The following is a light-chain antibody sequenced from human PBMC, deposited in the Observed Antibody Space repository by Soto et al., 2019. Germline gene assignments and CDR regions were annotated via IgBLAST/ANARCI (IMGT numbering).Light chain of an antibody. CDR1: QSISSW. CDR2: KAS. J-gene: IGKJ1*01. V-gene: IGKV1-5*03. CDR3: QQYNSFPT. Sequence: DIQMTQSPSTLSASLGDRVTITCRASQSISSWLAWYQQQPAKAPKILLYKASSLESRVPSRFSGSGSGTEFTLTISSLQPDDLATYYCQQYNSFPTFGQGTKVEIK.